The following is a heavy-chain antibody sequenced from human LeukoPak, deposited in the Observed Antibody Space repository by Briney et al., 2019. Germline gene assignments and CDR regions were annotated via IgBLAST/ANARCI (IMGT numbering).Heavy chain of an antibody. D-gene: IGHD3-16*01. CDR3: TKDLPFTAGGVIVH. J-gene: IGHJ5*02. V-gene: IGHV3-15*01. Sequence: GGSLRLSCGVSGLTFSDAWLTWVRQGPGKGQERVGLIRSKVDGGTADYATTVKGRFTISRDDSKNMLYLQMNGLKTEDTAIYYCTKDLPFTAGGVIVHWGQGALVTVSS. CDR1: GLTFSDAW. CDR2: IRSKVDGGTA.